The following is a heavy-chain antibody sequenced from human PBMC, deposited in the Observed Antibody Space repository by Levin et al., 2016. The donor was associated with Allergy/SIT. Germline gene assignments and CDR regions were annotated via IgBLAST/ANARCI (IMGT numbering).Heavy chain of an antibody. CDR3: AKDESDSSSWGYYYYGMNV. CDR1: GFTFNMYP. Sequence: GESLKISCEASGFTFNMYPMNWVRQAPGKGLEWVSTISGNGAITYYADSVKGRFTMSRDNSKDTLYLQMNSLRVEDTAVYYCAKDESDSSSWGYYYYGMNVWGQGTTVTVSS. V-gene: IGHV3-23*01. D-gene: IGHD6-13*01. CDR2: ISGNGAIT. J-gene: IGHJ6*02.